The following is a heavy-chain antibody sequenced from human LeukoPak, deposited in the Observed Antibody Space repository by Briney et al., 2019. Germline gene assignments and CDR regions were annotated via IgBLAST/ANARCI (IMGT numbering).Heavy chain of an antibody. D-gene: IGHD1-7*01. J-gene: IGHJ4*02. CDR1: GYSFTSYW. CDR2: IYPGDSDT. CDR3: ASGNWNYRAYYFDY. Sequence: GESLKISRKGSGYSFTSYWIGWVRQMPGKGLGWMGIIYPGDSDTRYSPSFQGQVTISADKSISTAYLQWSSLEASDNAIYYRASGNWNYRAYYFDYWGQGTLVTVSS. V-gene: IGHV5-51*01.